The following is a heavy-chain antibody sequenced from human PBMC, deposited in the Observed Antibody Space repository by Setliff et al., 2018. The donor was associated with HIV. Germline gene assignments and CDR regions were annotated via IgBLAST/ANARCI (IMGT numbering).Heavy chain of an antibody. V-gene: IGHV1-69*13. CDR1: GYTFTAHH. J-gene: IGHJ4*02. CDR3: ARGVDGSYRKFFDN. Sequence: ASVKVSCKSSGYTFTAHHIHWVRQAPGQGLEWMGGIMPIFGTANYAQKFQGRVTIIADASTNTVNMELSSLRSEDTAVYYCARGVDGSYRKFFDNWGQGTLVTVSS. CDR2: IMPIFGTA. D-gene: IGHD1-26*01.